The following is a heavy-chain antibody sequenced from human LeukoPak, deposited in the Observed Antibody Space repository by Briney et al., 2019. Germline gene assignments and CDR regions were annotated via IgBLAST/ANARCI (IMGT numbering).Heavy chain of an antibody. CDR1: GLTFSSYG. CDR3: AKDGDYGGNYGMDV. CDR2: ISYDGSNK. V-gene: IGHV3-30*18. J-gene: IGHJ6*02. D-gene: IGHD4-23*01. Sequence: PGRSLRLSCAASGLTFSSYGMHWVSQAPGQGLESLAVISYDGSNKYYADSVKGRFNISRDNSKNTLYLQMNSLRAEDTAVYYCAKDGDYGGNYGMDVWGQGTTVTVSS.